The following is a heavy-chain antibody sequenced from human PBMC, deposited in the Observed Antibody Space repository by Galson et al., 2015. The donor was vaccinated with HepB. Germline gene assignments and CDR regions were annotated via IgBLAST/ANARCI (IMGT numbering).Heavy chain of an antibody. V-gene: IGHV3-66*01. CDR2: IYSGGST. D-gene: IGHD6-19*01. CDR3: ARATLSLRIAVAGPVYGMDV. CDR1: GFTVSSNY. Sequence: SLRLSRAASGFTVSSNYMSWVRQAPGKGLEWVSVIYSGGSTYYADSVKGRFTISRDNSKNTLYLQMNSLRAEDTAVYYCARATLSLRIAVAGPVYGMDVWGQGTTVTVSS. J-gene: IGHJ6*02.